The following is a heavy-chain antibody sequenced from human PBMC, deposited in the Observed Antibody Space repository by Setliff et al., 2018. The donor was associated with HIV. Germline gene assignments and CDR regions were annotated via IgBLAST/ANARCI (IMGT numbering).Heavy chain of an antibody. CDR1: GFTFDDYG. J-gene: IGHJ5*02. CDR2: ISGKGGST. D-gene: IGHD5-12*01. V-gene: IGHV3-20*04. CDR3: TTEDPWLRFGH. Sequence: PGGSLRLSCAASGFTFDDYGMTWVRQAPGKGLEWLSDISGKGGSTGYADSVQGRFTISRDNAKNMLYLQMNSLKTEDTAVYYCTTEDPWLRFGHWGQGTLVTVSS.